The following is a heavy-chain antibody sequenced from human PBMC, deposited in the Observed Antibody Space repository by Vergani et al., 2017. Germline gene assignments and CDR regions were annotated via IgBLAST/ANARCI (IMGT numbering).Heavy chain of an antibody. CDR3: ARQRGYCSSTSCARRYYYMDV. CDR2: IYPGDSDT. D-gene: IGHD2-2*01. Sequence: EVQLVQSGAEMKKPGESLKISCKGSGYSFTSYWIGWVRQMPGKGLEWMGIIYPGDSDTRYSPSFQGQVTISADKSISTAYLQWSSLKASDTAMYYCARQRGYCSSTSCARRYYYMDVWGKGTTVTVSS. CDR1: GYSFTSYW. J-gene: IGHJ6*03. V-gene: IGHV5-51*01.